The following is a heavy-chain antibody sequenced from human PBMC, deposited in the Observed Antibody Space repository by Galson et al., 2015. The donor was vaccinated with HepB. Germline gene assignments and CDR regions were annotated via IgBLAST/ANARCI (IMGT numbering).Heavy chain of an antibody. Sequence: SLRLSCAASGFTFSGFSINWVRQAPGKGLEWIPFISARSTYIYYAQSVKGRFTISRDNATSSVYLEMNSLRVDDTAVYYCARGLTGDYVFDYWGQGTLVTVSS. V-gene: IGHV3-21*06. D-gene: IGHD4-17*01. CDR1: GFTFSGFS. J-gene: IGHJ4*02. CDR2: ISARSTYI. CDR3: ARGLTGDYVFDY.